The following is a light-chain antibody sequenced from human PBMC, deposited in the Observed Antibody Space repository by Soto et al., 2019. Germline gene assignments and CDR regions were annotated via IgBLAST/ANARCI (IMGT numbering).Light chain of an antibody. CDR2: GAS. V-gene: IGKV3-15*01. Sequence: EIVMTQSPATLSVSPGERATLSCRASQSVSSNLAWYQRKPGQAPRLLIYGASTRATGIPASFSGSGSGTEFTLTISSLQSEDFALYYCQQYNTWPWTFGQGTNVEIK. J-gene: IGKJ1*01. CDR3: QQYNTWPWT. CDR1: QSVSSN.